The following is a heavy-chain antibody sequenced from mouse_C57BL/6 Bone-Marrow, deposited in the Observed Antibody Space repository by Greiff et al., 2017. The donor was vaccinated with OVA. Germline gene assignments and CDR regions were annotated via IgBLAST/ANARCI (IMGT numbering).Heavy chain of an antibody. CDR2: IHPSDSDT. V-gene: IGHV1-74*01. D-gene: IGHD1-1*01. CDR1: GYTFTSYW. CDR3: AIGTVVAPRFDV. Sequence: VKLQQPGAELVKPGASVKVSCKASGYTFTSYWMHWVKQRPGQGLEWIGRIHPSDSDTNYNQKFKGKATLTVDKSSSTAYMQRSSLTSEDSAVYYCAIGTVVAPRFDVWGTGTTVTVSS. J-gene: IGHJ1*03.